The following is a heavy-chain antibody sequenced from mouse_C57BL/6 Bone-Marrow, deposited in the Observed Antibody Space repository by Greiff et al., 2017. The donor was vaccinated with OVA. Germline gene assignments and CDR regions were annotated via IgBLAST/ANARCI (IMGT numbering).Heavy chain of an antibody. CDR1: GFNIKDDY. D-gene: IGHD1-1*01. CDR2: IDPENGDT. Sequence: VQLQQSGAELVRPGASVKLSCTASGFNIKDDYMHWVKQRPEQGLEWIGWIDPENGDTEYASKFQGKATITADTSSNTAYLQLSSLTSEDTAVYYCTKAYYYGSSYYWYFDVWGTGTTVTVSS. V-gene: IGHV14-4*01. J-gene: IGHJ1*03. CDR3: TKAYYYGSSYYWYFDV.